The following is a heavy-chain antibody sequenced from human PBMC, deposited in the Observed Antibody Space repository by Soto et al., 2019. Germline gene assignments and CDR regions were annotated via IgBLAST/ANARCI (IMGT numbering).Heavy chain of an antibody. CDR3: ADGEGCYCEYSLRYW. Sequence: PGGSLRLSCAACGFSLRTYGMHWVRQAPGKGLKWVSFIPYDGSNQHYTVSEKGRFTISRDNTNYALYLQMNTARVEDTAVYYCADGEGCYCEYSLRYW. V-gene: IGHV3-30*02. J-gene: IGHJ2*01. D-gene: IGHD2-2*01. CDR2: IPYDGSNQ. CDR1: GFSLRTYG.